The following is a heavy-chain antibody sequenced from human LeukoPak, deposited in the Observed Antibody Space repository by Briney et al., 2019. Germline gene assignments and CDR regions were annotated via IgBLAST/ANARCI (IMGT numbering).Heavy chain of an antibody. Sequence: SGTLSLTCTFSGASISTAGYYWTWIRQSPGGGLEWIGYIYYTGSIDYNPSLKSRLTMSLDTSKNQFSLKLRSVTAADTAIYYCARDHSYYFGSQTSTLDVWGQGTAVTVSS. J-gene: IGHJ6*02. V-gene: IGHV4-31*03. D-gene: IGHD3-10*01. CDR1: GASISTAGYY. CDR3: ARDHSYYFGSQTSTLDV. CDR2: IYYTGSI.